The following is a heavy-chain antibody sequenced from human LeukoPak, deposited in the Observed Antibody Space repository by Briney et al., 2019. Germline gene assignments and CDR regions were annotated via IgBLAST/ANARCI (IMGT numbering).Heavy chain of an antibody. CDR3: AHVFCYHTTGASSFAE. D-gene: IGHD1-1*01. V-gene: IGHV2-5*01. J-gene: IGHJ4*02. CDR1: GFSLSTSGVG. Sequence: SGPTLANPTQTLTLTCTFSGFSLSTSGVGVGWIREPPGKALERVATNYWNDDNRYSPSLKSTITITKDTSKNQVVLPMTNIDPVDTATCYCAHVFCYHTTGASSFAEWGQGTLVTVSS. CDR2: NYWNDDN.